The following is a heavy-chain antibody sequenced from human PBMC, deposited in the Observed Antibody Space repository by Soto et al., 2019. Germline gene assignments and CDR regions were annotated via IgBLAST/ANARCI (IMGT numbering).Heavy chain of an antibody. J-gene: IGHJ4*02. V-gene: IGHV3-11*01. CDR2: ISSSGSTI. CDR3: AKDPFRGGCFDY. CDR1: GFTFSHYY. D-gene: IGHD3-10*01. Sequence: GGSLRLSCAASGFTFSHYYMNWIRQAPGKGLEWVSDISSSGSTIYYADSVKGRFTTSRDNAQNSLHLQMNSLRAEDTAVYYCAKDPFRGGCFDYWGQGTLVTVSS.